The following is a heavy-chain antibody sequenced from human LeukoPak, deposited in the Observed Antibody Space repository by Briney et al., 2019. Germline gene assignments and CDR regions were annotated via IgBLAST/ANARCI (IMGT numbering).Heavy chain of an antibody. CDR2: ISYDGSNK. V-gene: IGHV3-30*18. CDR1: GFTFSSYG. Sequence: GGSLRLSCAASGFTFSSYGIHWVRQAPGKGLEWVAVISYDGSNKYYADSVKGRFTISRDNSKNTLYLQMNSLRAEDTAVYYCAKDLGTYDYVWGSYPSLPIDWGQGTLVTVSS. J-gene: IGHJ4*02. CDR3: AKDLGTYDYVWGSYPSLPID. D-gene: IGHD3-16*01.